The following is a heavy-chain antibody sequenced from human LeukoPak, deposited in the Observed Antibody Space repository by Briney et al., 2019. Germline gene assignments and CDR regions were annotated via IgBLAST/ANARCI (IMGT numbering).Heavy chain of an antibody. Sequence: GGSLRLSCEASGFTFGSFAMSWVRQAPGKGLEWLSGISASGHYIYHADSVKGRVTISRDNSKNTLYIEMNSLRAEDTAVYFCARDGSWVDYQFYFYMDVWGKGTTVTVSS. D-gene: IGHD2-2*01. J-gene: IGHJ6*03. V-gene: IGHV3-23*01. CDR3: ARDGSWVDYQFYFYMDV. CDR2: ISASGHYI. CDR1: GFTFGSFA.